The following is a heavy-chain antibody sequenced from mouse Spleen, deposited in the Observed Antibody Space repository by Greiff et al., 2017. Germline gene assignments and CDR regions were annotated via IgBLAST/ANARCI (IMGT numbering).Heavy chain of an antibody. D-gene: IGHD2-2*01. V-gene: IGHV2-5*01. Sequence: VMLVESGPGLVQPSQSLSITCTVSGFSLTSYGVHWVRQSPGKGLEWLGVIWRGGSTDYNAAFMSRLSITKDNSKSQVFFKMNSLQADDTAIYYCATYGYEGDWYFDVWGAGTTVTVSS. J-gene: IGHJ1*01. CDR3: ATYGYEGDWYFDV. CDR1: GFSLTSYG. CDR2: IWRGGST.